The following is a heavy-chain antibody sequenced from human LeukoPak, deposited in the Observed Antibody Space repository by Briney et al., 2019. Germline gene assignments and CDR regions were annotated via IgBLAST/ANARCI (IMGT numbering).Heavy chain of an antibody. Sequence: GGSLRLSCAASGFTFSSYRMHWVRQAPGKGLVWVSRINSDGSSTSYADSVKGRFTISRDNAKNTLYLQMNSLRAEDTAVYYCARDGELTYYYDSSGYYSPFGDYWGQGTLVTVSS. CDR3: ARDGELTYYYDSSGYYSPFGDY. V-gene: IGHV3-74*01. CDR2: INSDGSST. J-gene: IGHJ4*02. CDR1: GFTFSSYR. D-gene: IGHD3-22*01.